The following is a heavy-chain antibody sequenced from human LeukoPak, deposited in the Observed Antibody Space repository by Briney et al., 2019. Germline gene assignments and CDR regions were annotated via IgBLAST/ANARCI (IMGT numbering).Heavy chain of an antibody. CDR3: VKEHVDRAFTRSFEI. D-gene: IGHD3-10*01. CDR2: ISPDKT. J-gene: IGHJ3*02. Sequence: PGGSLRLSCAASGFSFSTNPMSWVRQAPGKGLEWVSAISPDKTYYADSVKGRLTLSSDNYKHTVDLHMSSPRAEDTAIYYCVKEHVDRAFTRSFEIWGQGTVVTVSS. V-gene: IGHV3-23*01. CDR1: GFSFSTNP.